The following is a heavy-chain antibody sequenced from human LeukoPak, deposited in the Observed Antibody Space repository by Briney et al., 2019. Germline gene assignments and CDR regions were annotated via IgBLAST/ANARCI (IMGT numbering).Heavy chain of an antibody. Sequence: SETLSLTCTVSGGSISSYYGSWIRQPPGKGLEWIGYIYYSGSTNYNPSLKSRVTISVDTSKNQFSLKLSSVTAADTAVYYCARLSYCSGGSCFLYYYGMDVWGQGTTVTVSS. CDR3: ARLSYCSGGSCFLYYYGMDV. V-gene: IGHV4-59*01. CDR2: IYYSGST. CDR1: GGSISSYY. J-gene: IGHJ6*02. D-gene: IGHD2-15*01.